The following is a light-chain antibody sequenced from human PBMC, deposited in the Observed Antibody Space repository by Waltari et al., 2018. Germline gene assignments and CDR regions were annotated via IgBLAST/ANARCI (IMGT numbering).Light chain of an antibody. CDR2: EDT. Sequence: QSALTQPASVSGSPGQSITISCTGPSSDVGNYNLFSWYQPHPGKAPKVMIHEDTKRPSGVSPRFSGSKSGNTASLTISGLQAEDEADYYCCSYAGSYSWVFGGGTKVTVL. CDR1: SSDVGNYNL. V-gene: IGLV2-23*01. J-gene: IGLJ3*02. CDR3: CSYAGSYSWV.